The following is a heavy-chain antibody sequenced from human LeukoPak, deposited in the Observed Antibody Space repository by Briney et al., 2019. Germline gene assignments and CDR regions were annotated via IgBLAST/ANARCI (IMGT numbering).Heavy chain of an antibody. D-gene: IGHD3-10*01. CDR1: GFTFSNYA. J-gene: IGHJ4*02. CDR2: ISYDGSSK. V-gene: IGHV3-30*04. CDR3: ARGDNYYGSGSYQGYFDY. Sequence: GGSLRLSCAASGFTFSNYAMSWVRQAPGKGLEWVAVISYDGSSKYYADSVKGRFTISRDNSKDTLYLQMNSLRAEDTAVYYCARGDNYYGSGSYQGYFDYWGQGTLVTVSS.